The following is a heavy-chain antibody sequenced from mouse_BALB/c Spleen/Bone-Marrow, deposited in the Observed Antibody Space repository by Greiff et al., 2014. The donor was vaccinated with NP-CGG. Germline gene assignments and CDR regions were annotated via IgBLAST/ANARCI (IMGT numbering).Heavy chain of an antibody. CDR1: GFTFSSYG. CDR3: ARPYDFGAWFAY. D-gene: IGHD2-4*01. J-gene: IGHJ3*01. Sequence: EVKLVESGGDLVKPGGSLKLSCAASGFTFSSYGMSWVRQTPDKRLEWVATISSGGSYTYYPDSVKGRFTISRDNAKNTLYLQMSSLKSEDTAMYYRARPYDFGAWFAYWGQGTLVTVSA. V-gene: IGHV5-6*01. CDR2: ISSGGSYT.